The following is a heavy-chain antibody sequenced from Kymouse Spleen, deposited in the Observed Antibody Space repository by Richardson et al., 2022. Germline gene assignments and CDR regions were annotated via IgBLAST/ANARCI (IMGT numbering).Heavy chain of an antibody. Sequence: QLQLQESGPGLVKPSETLSLTCTVSGGSISSSSYYWGWIRQPPGKGLEWIGSIYYSGSTYYNPSLKSRVTISVDTSKNQFSLKLSSVTAADTAVYYCARHGYSSSWSYYYYYGMDVWGQGTTVTVSS. CDR2: IYYSGST. CDR3: ARHGYSSSWSYYYYYGMDV. V-gene: IGHV4-39*01. CDR1: GGSISSSSYY. J-gene: IGHJ6*02. D-gene: IGHD6-13*01.